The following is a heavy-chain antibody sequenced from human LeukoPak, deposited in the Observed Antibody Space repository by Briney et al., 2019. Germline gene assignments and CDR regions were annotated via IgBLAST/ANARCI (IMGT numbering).Heavy chain of an antibody. J-gene: IGHJ5*02. V-gene: IGHV4-59*01. CDR3: AREDYNILTGSGDNWFDP. D-gene: IGHD3-9*01. Sequence: SETLSLTCTVSGCSISSYYWSWIRQSPGKGLEWIGYIYDSGSTNYNPPLKSRVTISVDTSRSQFSLKLSSVTAADTAVYYCAREDYNILTGSGDNWFDPWGQGTLVTVSS. CDR2: IYDSGST. CDR1: GCSISSYY.